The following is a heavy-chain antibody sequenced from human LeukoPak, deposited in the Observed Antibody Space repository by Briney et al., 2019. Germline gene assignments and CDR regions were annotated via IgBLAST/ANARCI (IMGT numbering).Heavy chain of an antibody. CDR3: ARGYDFWSGYWSHSDY. Sequence: PGRSLRLSCAASGFTFSSYAMYWVRQAPGKGLEYVSAISSNGGSTYYANSVKGRFTISRDNSKNTLYLQMGSLRAEDMAVYYCARGYDFWSGYWSHSDYWGQGTLVTVSS. V-gene: IGHV3-64*01. J-gene: IGHJ4*02. CDR1: GFTFSSYA. CDR2: ISSNGGST. D-gene: IGHD3-3*01.